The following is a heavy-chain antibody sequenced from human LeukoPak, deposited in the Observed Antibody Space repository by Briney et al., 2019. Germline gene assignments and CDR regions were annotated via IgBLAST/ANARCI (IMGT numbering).Heavy chain of an antibody. CDR1: GYTFSSYG. J-gene: IGHJ5*02. Sequence: ASVKVSCKASGYTFSSYGISWVRQAPGQGLEWMGWIATYNGETKYAEKVQGRVTMTTDTSTTTAYMELRTLRSDDTAVYYCARDMVGLAADGNWFDPWGQGTLVTVSS. D-gene: IGHD6-13*01. V-gene: IGHV1-18*01. CDR2: IATYNGET. CDR3: ARDMVGLAADGNWFDP.